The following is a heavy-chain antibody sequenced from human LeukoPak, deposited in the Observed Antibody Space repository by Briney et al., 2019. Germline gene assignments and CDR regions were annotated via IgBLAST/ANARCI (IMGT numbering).Heavy chain of an antibody. Sequence: GGSLRLSCAASGFTFSSYSMNWVRQAPGKGLEWVSSISSSSSYIYYADSVKGRFTISRDNAKNSLYLQMNSLRAEDRAVYYCAKVTGVSFWYFDRWGRGTLVTVSS. V-gene: IGHV3-21*01. CDR2: ISSSSSYI. CDR1: GFTFSSYS. D-gene: IGHD6-13*01. CDR3: AKVTGVSFWYFDR. J-gene: IGHJ2*01.